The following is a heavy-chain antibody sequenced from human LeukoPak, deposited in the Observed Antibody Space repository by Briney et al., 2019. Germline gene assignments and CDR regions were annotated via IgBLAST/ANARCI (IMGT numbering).Heavy chain of an antibody. CDR1: GFTFSSYA. D-gene: IGHD5-18*01. Sequence: GGSQRLSCAASGFTFSSYAMSWVRQAPGKGLEWVSVIFSGGNTYYADSVKGRFTISRDNSKNTVYLQMNSLRAEDTAVYYCARGDWGYTYGYTIWGQGTLVTVSS. CDR3: ARGDWGYTYGYTI. J-gene: IGHJ4*02. CDR2: IFSGGNT. V-gene: IGHV3-23*03.